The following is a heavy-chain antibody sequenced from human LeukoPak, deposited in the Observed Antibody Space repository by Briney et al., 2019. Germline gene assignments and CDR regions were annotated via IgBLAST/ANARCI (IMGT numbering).Heavy chain of an antibody. D-gene: IGHD6-13*01. CDR1: GGTFSSYA. J-gene: IGHJ3*02. CDR3: ASEPSSSWYGAFDI. Sequence: ASVKVSCKASGGTFSSYAISWVRQAPGQGLEWMGGIIPIFGTANYAQKFQGRVTITADESTSTAYMELSSLRSEDTAVYYCASEPSSSWYGAFDIWGQGTMVTVSP. V-gene: IGHV1-69*13. CDR2: IIPIFGTA.